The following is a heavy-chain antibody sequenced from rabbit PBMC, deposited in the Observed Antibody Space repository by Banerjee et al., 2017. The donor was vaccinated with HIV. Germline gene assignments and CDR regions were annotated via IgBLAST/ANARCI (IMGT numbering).Heavy chain of an antibody. Sequence: QEQLVESGGGLVQPGASLTLTCTASGFSFSSGYFMCWVRQAPGKGLQLIACIYTSSGSTYYASWVNGRFSISRSTSLNTVTLQMTSLTAADTATYFCARGADNNWYIPYFKLWGQGTLVTVS. D-gene: IGHD1-1*01. V-gene: IGHV1S43*01. CDR1: GFSFSSGYF. J-gene: IGHJ4*01. CDR2: IYTSSGST. CDR3: ARGADNNWYIPYFKL.